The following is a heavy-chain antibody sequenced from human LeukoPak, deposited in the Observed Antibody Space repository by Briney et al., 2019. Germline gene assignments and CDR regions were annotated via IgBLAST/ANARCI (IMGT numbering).Heavy chain of an antibody. CDR2: IYHSGST. J-gene: IGHJ4*02. Sequence: SETLSLTCAVSGGSISSGGYSWSWIRQPPGKGLEWLGYIYHSGSTYYNPSLKSRVTISVDRSKNQFSLKLSSVTAADTAVYYCARGWGKSQTFDYWGQGTLVTVSS. D-gene: IGHD3-16*01. CDR3: ARGWGKSQTFDY. CDR1: GGSISSGGYS. V-gene: IGHV4-30-2*01.